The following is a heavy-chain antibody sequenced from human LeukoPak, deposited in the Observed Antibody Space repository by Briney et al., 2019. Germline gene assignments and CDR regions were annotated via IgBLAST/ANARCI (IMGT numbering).Heavy chain of an antibody. CDR2: IIPIFGTA. V-gene: IGHV1-69*13. CDR3: ARVPPIGDCTSSSCYDGPEFDY. J-gene: IGHJ4*02. D-gene: IGHD2-2*01. Sequence: GASVKVSCKASGGTFSSYAISWVRQAPGQGLEWMGGIIPIFGTANYAQKFQGRVTITADESTSTAYMELSSLRSEDTAVYYCARVPPIGDCTSSSCYDGPEFDYWGQGTLVTVSS. CDR1: GGTFSSYA.